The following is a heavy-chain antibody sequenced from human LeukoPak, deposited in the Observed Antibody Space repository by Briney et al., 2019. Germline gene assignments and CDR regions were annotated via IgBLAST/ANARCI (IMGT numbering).Heavy chain of an antibody. CDR3: AKESPVTDYFDY. CDR2: ITSRSTTK. V-gene: IGHV3-48*02. J-gene: IGHJ4*02. Sequence: GGSLRLSCAASGFTFSIHSMNWVRQAPGRGLEWVSYITSRSTTKQYADSVKGRFTISRENAKNSLYLQMNSLRDEDTAVYYCAKESPVTDYFDYWGQGTLVTVSS. CDR1: GFTFSIHS.